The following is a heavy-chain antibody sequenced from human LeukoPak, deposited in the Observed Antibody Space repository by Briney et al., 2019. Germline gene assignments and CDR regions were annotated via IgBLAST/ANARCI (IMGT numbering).Heavy chain of an antibody. D-gene: IGHD4-11*01. CDR3: ARQPSDSIDYSNYPWFDP. CDR1: GGTFSSYA. CDR2: IIPIFGTA. Sequence: GASVKVSCKASGGTFSSYAISWVRQAPGQGLEWMGGIIPIFGTANYAQKFQGRVTITTDESTSTAYMELSSLRSEDTAVYYCARQPSDSIDYSNYPWFDPWGQGTLVTVSS. J-gene: IGHJ5*02. V-gene: IGHV1-69*05.